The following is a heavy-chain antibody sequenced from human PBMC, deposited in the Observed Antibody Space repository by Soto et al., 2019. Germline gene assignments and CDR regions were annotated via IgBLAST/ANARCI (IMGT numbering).Heavy chain of an antibody. J-gene: IGHJ3*02. V-gene: IGHV3-23*01. CDR1: GFTFSSYS. CDR3: AKCIQVNWKYDAFHI. Sequence: EVKLLESGGGLVQPGGSLRLSCAASGFTFSSYSMSWVRQAPVKGLEWVSHITASEGTTYYADSVKGRFTISSDSSRSTLYLQMNSLRAEDTALYYCAKCIQVNWKYDAFHIWGQGTMVTVCS. D-gene: IGHD1-7*01. CDR2: ITASEGTT.